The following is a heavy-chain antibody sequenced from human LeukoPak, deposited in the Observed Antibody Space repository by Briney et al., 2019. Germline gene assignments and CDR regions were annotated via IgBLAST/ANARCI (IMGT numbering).Heavy chain of an antibody. J-gene: IGHJ4*02. CDR2: ISWNSGSI. D-gene: IGHD3-10*01. CDR1: GFTFDDYA. CDR3: AKEGSGTYYFDY. Sequence: PGRSLRLSCAASGFTFDDYAMHWVRQAPGKGLEWVSGISWNSGSIGYADSVKGRFTISRDNAKNSLYLQMNSLRAEDMALYYCAKEGSGTYYFDYWGQGTLVTVSS. V-gene: IGHV3-9*03.